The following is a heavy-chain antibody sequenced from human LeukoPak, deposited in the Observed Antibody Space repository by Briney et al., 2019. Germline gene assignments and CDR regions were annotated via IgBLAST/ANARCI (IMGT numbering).Heavy chain of an antibody. V-gene: IGHV4-59*01. CDR1: GGSISSYY. CDR2: IYYSGST. D-gene: IGHD5-12*01. CDR3: ARDRWIFDY. J-gene: IGHJ4*02. Sequence: SETLSLTCTVSGGSISSYYWSWIRQPPGKGLEWIGCIYYSGSTNYNPSLKSRVTISVDTSKNQFSLKLSSVTAADTAVYYCARDRWIFDYWGQGTLVTVSS.